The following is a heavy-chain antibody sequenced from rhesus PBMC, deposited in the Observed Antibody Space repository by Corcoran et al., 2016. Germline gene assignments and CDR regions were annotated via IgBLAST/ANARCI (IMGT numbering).Heavy chain of an antibody. D-gene: IGHD2-21*01. CDR3: ARHPQIGSVLFDV. Sequence: QVQLQESGPAGVKPSETLSLTCAVSGGSISSSNGGSWIRQSPGKGLEWIGGCYGSGGRTQHAPSLMVRVTISIATSKHRFSLKLSSVTAAAPAVYYCARHPQIGSVLFDVWGPGVLVTVSS. CDR1: GGSISSSNG. J-gene: IGHJ5-1*01. CDR2: CYGSGGRT. V-gene: IGHV4-93*02.